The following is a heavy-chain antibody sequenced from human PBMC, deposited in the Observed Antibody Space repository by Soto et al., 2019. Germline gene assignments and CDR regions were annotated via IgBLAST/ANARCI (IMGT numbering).Heavy chain of an antibody. Sequence: ASVKVSCKASGYTFTSYGISWVRQAPGQGLEWMGWISAYNGNTNYAQKLQGRVTMTTDTSTSTAYMDLRSLRSDDTAVYYCSRDYFNSYYGSGSYYTDDAFDIWGQGTMVTVSS. CDR2: ISAYNGNT. V-gene: IGHV1-18*01. J-gene: IGHJ3*02. CDR1: GYTFTSYG. D-gene: IGHD3-10*01. CDR3: SRDYFNSYYGSGSYYTDDAFDI.